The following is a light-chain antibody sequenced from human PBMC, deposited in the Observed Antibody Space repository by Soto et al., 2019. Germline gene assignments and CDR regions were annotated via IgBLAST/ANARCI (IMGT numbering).Light chain of an antibody. J-gene: IGLJ2*01. CDR2: DNN. CDR1: SSNIGNNY. CDR3: GAWDSSLSAVL. V-gene: IGLV1-51*01. Sequence: QSVLTQPPSVSAAPGQRVTISCSGSSSNIGNNYVSWYQHLPGTAPKLLIYDNNKRPSEIPDRFSGSKSGTSATLGITGLQTGDEADYYCGAWDSSLSAVLFGGGTKVTVL.